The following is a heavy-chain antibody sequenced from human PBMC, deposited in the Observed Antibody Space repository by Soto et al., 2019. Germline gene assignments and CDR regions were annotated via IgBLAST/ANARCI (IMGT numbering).Heavy chain of an antibody. V-gene: IGHV1-69*13. CDR1: GGTFSSYA. Sequence: SVQVSCKASGGTFSSYAISWVRQAPGQGLEWMGGIIPIFGTANYAQKFQGRVTITADESTSTAYMELSSLRSEDTAVYYCARDDELSGAVHYYYYGMDVWGQGTTVTVSS. CDR3: ARDDELSGAVHYYYYGMDV. CDR2: IIPIFGTA. D-gene: IGHD3-16*02. J-gene: IGHJ6*02.